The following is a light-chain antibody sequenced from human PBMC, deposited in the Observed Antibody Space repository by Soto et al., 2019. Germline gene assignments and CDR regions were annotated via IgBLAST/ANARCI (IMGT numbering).Light chain of an antibody. CDR1: QSVNSN. CDR2: DAS. CDR3: QQYNFWPPLT. J-gene: IGKJ4*01. V-gene: IGKV3-15*01. Sequence: EIVMTQSPATLSVSPGERATLSCRASQSVNSNLAWYRQKPGQAPRLLISDASTRATGVPARFSGSGSGTEFTLTISSLQSEDSEIYYCQQYNFWPPLTFGGATKVEIK.